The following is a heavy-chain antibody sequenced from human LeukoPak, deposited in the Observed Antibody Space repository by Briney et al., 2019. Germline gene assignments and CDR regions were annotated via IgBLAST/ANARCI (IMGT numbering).Heavy chain of an antibody. Sequence: ASVKVSCKASGHTFTSYGISWVRQAPGQGLEWMGWISAYNGNTNYAQKLQGRVTMTTDTSTSTAYMELRSLRSDDTAVYYCARVLLPTSHNYFDYWGQGTLVTVSS. J-gene: IGHJ4*02. CDR3: ARVLLPTSHNYFDY. CDR2: ISAYNGNT. V-gene: IGHV1-18*01. D-gene: IGHD2-2*01. CDR1: GHTFTSYG.